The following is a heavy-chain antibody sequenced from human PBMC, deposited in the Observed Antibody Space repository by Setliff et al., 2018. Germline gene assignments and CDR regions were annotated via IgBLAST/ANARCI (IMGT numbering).Heavy chain of an antibody. CDR2: IYYSGSA. CDR3: ARLGGSSTSGGFYYFYYYMVV. J-gene: IGHJ6*03. D-gene: IGHD2-2*01. V-gene: IGHV4-39*01. CDR1: GGYISSSSYY. Sequence: SETLSLTCTVSGGYISSSSYYWGWIRQPPGKGLEWIGSIYYSGSAYYNPSLKSRVTISVDTSKNQFSLNLSSVTAADTAVYYCARLGGSSTSGGFYYFYYYMVVWGKGTTFTVSS.